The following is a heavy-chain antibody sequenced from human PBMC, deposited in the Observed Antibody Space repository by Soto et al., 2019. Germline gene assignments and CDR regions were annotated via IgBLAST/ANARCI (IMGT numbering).Heavy chain of an antibody. CDR2: ISAGGDT. V-gene: IGHV3-23*01. CDR3: ANVPIWCGGSTCYTEGFDS. Sequence: GSLRLSCVASGFVFSDYAMSWVRQAPGKGLEWVSAISAGGDTYYADSVKGRFTVSRANSKNTLYLQMNSLRAKDTAIYYCANVPIWCGGSTCYTEGFDSWGQGTLVTVSS. J-gene: IGHJ4*02. D-gene: IGHD2-21*01. CDR1: GFVFSDYA.